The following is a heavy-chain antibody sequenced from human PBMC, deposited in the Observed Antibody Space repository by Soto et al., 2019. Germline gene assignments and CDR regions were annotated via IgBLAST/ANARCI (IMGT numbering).Heavy chain of an antibody. CDR1: GYSFTRYG. CDR2: INAYNGNT. D-gene: IGHD3-16*01. V-gene: IGHV1-18*01. CDR3: AMVDVYVTPSPQDV. J-gene: IGHJ6*02. Sequence: GASVKVSWKASGYSFTRYGIGWARQAPGQGLEWMGWINAYNGNTNYAQNLQGRLTLTTDTSTTTAYMESRSLRSNDAAIYYCAMVDVYVTPSPQDVWGQGTTVTVSS.